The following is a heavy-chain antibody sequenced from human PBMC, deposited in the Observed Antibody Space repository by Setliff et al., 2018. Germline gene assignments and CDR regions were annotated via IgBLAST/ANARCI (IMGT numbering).Heavy chain of an antibody. V-gene: IGHV4-31*03. CDR2: IYYSGST. J-gene: IGHJ4*02. CDR1: GGSISSGGYY. CDR3: ARTYNFWSGYFDY. Sequence: SETLSLTCTVSGGSISSGGYYWSWIRQHPGKGLEWIGYIYYSGSTYYNPSLKSRVTISVDTSKNQFSLKLSSVTAADTAVYYCARTYNFWSGYFDYWGQGTLVTVS. D-gene: IGHD3-3*01.